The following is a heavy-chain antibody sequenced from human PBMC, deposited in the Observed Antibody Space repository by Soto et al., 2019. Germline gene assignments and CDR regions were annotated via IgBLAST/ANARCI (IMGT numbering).Heavy chain of an antibody. D-gene: IGHD6-13*01. Sequence: GGTLRLSCAASGFTFSNYAMSWVRQAPGKGLEWVSAISGSGGSTYYADSVKGRFTISRDNSKNTLYLQMNSLRAEDTAVYYCAKVRAAAGTGYYMDVWGKGTTVTVSS. CDR1: GFTFSNYA. CDR2: ISGSGGST. CDR3: AKVRAAAGTGYYMDV. J-gene: IGHJ6*03. V-gene: IGHV3-23*01.